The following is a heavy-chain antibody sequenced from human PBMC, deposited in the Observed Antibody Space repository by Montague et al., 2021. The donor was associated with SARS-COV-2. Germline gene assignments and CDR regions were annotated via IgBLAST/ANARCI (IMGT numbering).Heavy chain of an antibody. J-gene: IGHJ4*02. CDR1: RFTFSSYG. Sequence: SLRLSCAASRFTFSSYGMHWVRQSPGKGLEWVALISYDGSKKYYEDSVRGRFTISRDNSKNTMYLQMNSLRPEDTAVYYCAKSLEKRAYSGYDLLDSWGQGTLVTVSS. CDR3: AKSLEKRAYSGYDLLDS. CDR2: ISYDGSKK. V-gene: IGHV3-30*18. D-gene: IGHD5-12*01.